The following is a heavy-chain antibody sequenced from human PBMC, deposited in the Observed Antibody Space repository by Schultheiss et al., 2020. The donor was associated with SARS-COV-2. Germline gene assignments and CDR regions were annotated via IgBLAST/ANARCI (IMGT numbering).Heavy chain of an antibody. V-gene: IGHV1-18*01. CDR1: GYTFTSYG. CDR2: ISAYNGNT. J-gene: IGHJ6*02. Sequence: ASVKVSCKASGYTFTSYGISWVRQAPGQGLEWMGWISAYNGNTNYAQKLQGRVTMTRNTSISTAYMELSSLRSEDTAVYYCARKGYYIRGFSYYYYGMDVWGQGTTVTVSS. D-gene: IGHD3-3*01. CDR3: ARKGYYIRGFSYYYYGMDV.